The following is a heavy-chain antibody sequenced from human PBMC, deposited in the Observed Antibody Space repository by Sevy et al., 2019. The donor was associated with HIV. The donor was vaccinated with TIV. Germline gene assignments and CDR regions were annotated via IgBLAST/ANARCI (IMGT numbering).Heavy chain of an antibody. CDR2: ISAGGGDK. CDR1: GFTFSSYA. CDR3: GKVFRDFGDYLLAD. J-gene: IGHJ4*01. D-gene: IGHD4-17*01. Sequence: GGSLRLSCATSGFTFSSYAMSWVRQAPGKGLQWVSAISAGGGDKYYAASVKGRFTISGDKSKSTLFLKMNSLRVDDTATYFCGKVFRDFGDYLLADWGHGTLVTVSS. V-gene: IGHV3-23*01.